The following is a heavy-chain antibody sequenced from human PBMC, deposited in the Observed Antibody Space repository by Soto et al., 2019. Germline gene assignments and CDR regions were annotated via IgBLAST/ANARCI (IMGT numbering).Heavy chain of an antibody. CDR1: GFTFSSYA. D-gene: IGHD2-21*02. CDR3: ARDREVTAFDY. V-gene: IGHV3-30-3*01. J-gene: IGHJ4*02. CDR2: ISYDGSNK. Sequence: GGSLRLSCAASGFTFSSYAMHWVRQAPGKGLEWVAVISYDGSNKYYADSVKGRLTISRDNSKNTLYLQMNSLRAEDTAVYYCARDREVTAFDYWGQGTLVTVSS.